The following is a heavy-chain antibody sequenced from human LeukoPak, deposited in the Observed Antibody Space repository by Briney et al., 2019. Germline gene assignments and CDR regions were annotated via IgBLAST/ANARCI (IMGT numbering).Heavy chain of an antibody. CDR3: ARDRLRFWEWNHYYYGMDV. J-gene: IGHJ6*02. V-gene: IGHV1-2*06. Sequence: ASVKVSCKASGYTFTGYYMHWVRQAPGQGLEWMGRINPNSGGTNYAQKFQGRVTMTRDTSISTAYMELSRLRSDDTAVYYCARDRLRFWEWNHYYYGMDVWGQGTTVTVSS. CDR1: GYTFTGYY. D-gene: IGHD3-3*01. CDR2: INPNSGGT.